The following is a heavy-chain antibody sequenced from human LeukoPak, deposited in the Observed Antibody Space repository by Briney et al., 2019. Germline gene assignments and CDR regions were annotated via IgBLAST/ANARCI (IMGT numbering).Heavy chain of an antibody. Sequence: SETLSLTCAVYGGSFSGYYWSWIRQPPGKGLEWIGEINHSGSTNYNPSLKSRVTISVDTSKNQFSLKLSSVTAADTAVYYCARGQPYDFWSGYGYQYWFDPWGQGTLVTVSS. J-gene: IGHJ5*02. D-gene: IGHD3-3*01. CDR3: ARGQPYDFWSGYGYQYWFDP. V-gene: IGHV4-34*01. CDR1: GGSFSGYY. CDR2: INHSGST.